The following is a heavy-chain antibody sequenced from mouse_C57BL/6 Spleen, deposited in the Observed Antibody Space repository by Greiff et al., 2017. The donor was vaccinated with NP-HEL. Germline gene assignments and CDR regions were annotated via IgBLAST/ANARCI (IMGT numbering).Heavy chain of an antibody. J-gene: IGHJ2*01. D-gene: IGHD2-3*01. CDR2: IDPANGNT. CDR3: ARSYECFDY. CDR1: GFNIKNTY. V-gene: IGHV14-3*01. Sequence: VQLQQSVAELVRPGASVKLSCTASGFNIKNTYMLWVKQRPEQGLEWIGRIDPANGNTKYAPKFQGKATITADTSSNTAYLQLSSLTSEDTAIYYCARSYECFDYWGQGTTLTVSS.